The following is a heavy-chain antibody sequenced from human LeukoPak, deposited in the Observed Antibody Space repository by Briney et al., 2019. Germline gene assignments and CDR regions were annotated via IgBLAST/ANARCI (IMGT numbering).Heavy chain of an antibody. D-gene: IGHD2-15*01. CDR3: AKDQSRVVVAATLDS. V-gene: IGHV3-9*01. CDR2: ISWNSGSI. J-gene: IGHJ4*02. CDR1: GFTFDDYA. Sequence: GGSLRLSCAASGFTFDDYAMHWVRHAPGKGLEWVSGISWNSGSIGYADSVKGRFTISRDNAKNSLYLQMNSLRAEDTALYYCAKDQSRVVVAATLDSWGQGTLVTVSS.